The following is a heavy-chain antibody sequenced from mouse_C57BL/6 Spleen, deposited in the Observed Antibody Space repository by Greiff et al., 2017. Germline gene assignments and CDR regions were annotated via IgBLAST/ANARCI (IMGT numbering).Heavy chain of an antibody. Sequence: QVKLQQPGAELVLPGASVKLSCTASGYNFTRYWMHWVKQRPGQGLEWIGEIQPSDSYTNYNQKFKGKSKLTVDTSSSTAYMQLSSLTSEDSAVYYGARKGYYYAMYYWGPGTSVTVA. V-gene: IGHV1-69*01. CDR1: GYNFTRYW. CDR2: IQPSDSYT. CDR3: ARKGYYYAMYY. J-gene: IGHJ4*01.